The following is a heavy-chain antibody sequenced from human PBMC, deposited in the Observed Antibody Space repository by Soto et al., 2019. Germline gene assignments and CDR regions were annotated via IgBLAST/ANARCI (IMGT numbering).Heavy chain of an antibody. V-gene: IGHV4-61*01. CDR3: AREGKQLSRWGGDFHY. Sequence: QVQLQESGPGLVKPSETLSLTCSVSDGSVNTGNYYWSWIRQPPGKGLEWIGHIYYIGTTNYNPSLKSRVTISVDTSMNQFSMRVPYVTAADTAVYCCAREGKQLSRWGGDFHYWGEGILITVSS. D-gene: IGHD3-16*01. CDR1: DGSVNTGNYY. J-gene: IGHJ4*02. CDR2: IYYIGTT.